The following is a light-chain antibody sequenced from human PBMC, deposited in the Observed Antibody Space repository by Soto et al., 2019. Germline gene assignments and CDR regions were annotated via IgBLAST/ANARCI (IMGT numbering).Light chain of an antibody. CDR2: EVS. CDR1: SSDVGGYNY. CDR3: SSYTTTNSLGV. Sequence: QSSLTQPASVSGSPGQSITISCTGTSSDVGGYNYVSWYQQHPGNAPKLIIYEVSNRRSGVSNRFSGSKSGNTASLTISGLQAEDEAYYYCSSYTTTNSLGVFGGGTKLTV. V-gene: IGLV2-14*01. J-gene: IGLJ3*02.